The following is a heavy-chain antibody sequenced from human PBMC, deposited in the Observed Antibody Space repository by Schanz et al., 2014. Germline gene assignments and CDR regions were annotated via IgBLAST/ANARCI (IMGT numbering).Heavy chain of an antibody. CDR3: AREDCSATSCYFRY. V-gene: IGHV3-20*04. D-gene: IGHD2-21*01. Sequence: EVQLVESGGGVVRPGGSLRLSCAASGFGFDDYAMSWVRQAPGKGLEWVSGINWNGGSTGYADSVKGRFTISRDNAKNSLFLQMNSLRADDTAVYYCAREDCSATSCYFRYWGQGTLVTVSS. CDR2: INWNGGST. J-gene: IGHJ4*02. CDR1: GFGFDDYA.